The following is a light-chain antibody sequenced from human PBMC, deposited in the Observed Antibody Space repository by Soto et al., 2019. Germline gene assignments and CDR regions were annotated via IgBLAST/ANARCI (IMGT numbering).Light chain of an antibody. J-gene: IGKJ5*01. V-gene: IGKV3-20*01. CDR2: DAS. CDR3: QQYGTSPLT. Sequence: EIVLTQSPGTLSLSPGERATLSCRASQSVSSSYLAWYQQKPGQAPRLLIYDASSRATGIPDRFSGSGSGTDFTLTITRLEPEDFALYYCQQYGTSPLTFGQGTRLEIK. CDR1: QSVSSSY.